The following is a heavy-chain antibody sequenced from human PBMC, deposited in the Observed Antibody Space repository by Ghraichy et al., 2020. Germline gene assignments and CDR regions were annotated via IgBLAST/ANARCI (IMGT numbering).Heavy chain of an antibody. CDR2: ISGSGDTA. Sequence: GESPNISCIASGFSFSTYAMNWVRQAPGKGLEWVSHISGSGDTADYADSVRGRFTISRDNSKNTLYRQMNSLRADDTAIYYCAKVGLRLLWFWEEGDCWGQGTLVAVSS. CDR3: AKVGLRLLWFWEEGDC. V-gene: IGHV3-23*01. D-gene: IGHD3-10*01. CDR1: GFSFSTYA. J-gene: IGHJ4*02.